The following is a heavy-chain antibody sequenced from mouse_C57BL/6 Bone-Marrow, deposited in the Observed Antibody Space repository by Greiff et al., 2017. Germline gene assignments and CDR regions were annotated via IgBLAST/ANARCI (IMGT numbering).Heavy chain of an antibody. J-gene: IGHJ2*01. V-gene: IGHV1-62-2*01. CDR1: GYTFTEYT. CDR2: FYPGSGSI. CDR3: ARHEARYYGSSYYFDY. Sequence: QVQLQQSGAELVKPGASVKLSCKASGYTFTEYTIHWVKQRSGQGLEWIGWFYPGSGSIKYNEKFKDKATLTADESSSTVYMELSRLTSEDSAVYFCARHEARYYGSSYYFDYWGQGTTLTVSS. D-gene: IGHD1-1*01.